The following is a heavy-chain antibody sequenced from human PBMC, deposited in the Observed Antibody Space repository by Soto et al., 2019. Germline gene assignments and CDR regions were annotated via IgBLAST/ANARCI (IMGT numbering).Heavy chain of an antibody. V-gene: IGHV4-59*01. Sequence: QVQLQESGPGLVWPAETLSLICSVSTDSMRTYSWTWIRQSPGKGLEWIGYVYHTGRTEYNPSLESRVTISIDMSKKQFSLQLTSVTAADTAVYFCARDDTTGLLEFWGQGTLVTVSS. CDR2: VYHTGRT. CDR1: TDSMRTYS. CDR3: ARDDTTGLLEF. J-gene: IGHJ4*02.